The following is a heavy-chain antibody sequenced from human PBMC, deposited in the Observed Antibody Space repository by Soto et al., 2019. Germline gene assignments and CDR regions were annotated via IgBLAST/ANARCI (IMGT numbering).Heavy chain of an antibody. D-gene: IGHD3-22*01. V-gene: IGHV1-69*01. CDR1: GGTFSSYA. J-gene: IGHJ4*02. Sequence: QVQLVQSGAEVKKPGSSVKVSCKASGGTFSSYAISWVRQAPGQGLEWMGGIIPIFGTANYAQKFQGRVTITADESTSTAYMELSSLRSEDTAVYYCARRKNRRDRSGYYNLDYWGQGTLVTVSS. CDR2: IIPIFGTA. CDR3: ARRKNRRDRSGYYNLDY.